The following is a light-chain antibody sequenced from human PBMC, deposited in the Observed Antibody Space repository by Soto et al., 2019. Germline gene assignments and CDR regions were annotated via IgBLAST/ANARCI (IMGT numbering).Light chain of an antibody. CDR3: QQYGGSTRT. Sequence: VLTQSPGTLSLSPGERATLSCRASQSITTQLAWYHQKPGQSPRLIIHGASSRATGVPDRITGSGSGTDFTLSISRLEPEDFAVYYCQQYGGSTRTFGQGTKVDIK. J-gene: IGKJ1*01. CDR1: QSITTQ. CDR2: GAS. V-gene: IGKV3-20*01.